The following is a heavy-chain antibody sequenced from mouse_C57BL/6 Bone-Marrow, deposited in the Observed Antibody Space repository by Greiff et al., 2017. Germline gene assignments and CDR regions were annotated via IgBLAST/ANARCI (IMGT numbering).Heavy chain of an antibody. CDR3: ARYGYYGSSVYLDY. V-gene: IGHV1-64*01. D-gene: IGHD1-1*01. CDR2: IHPNSGST. Sequence: QVQLQQPGAELVKPGASVKLSCKASGYTFTSYWMHWVKQRPGQGLEWIGMIHPNSGSTNYNEKFKSKATLTVDKSSSTAYMQLSSLTSEDSAVYYGARYGYYGSSVYLDYWGQGTTLTVSS. CDR1: GYTFTSYW. J-gene: IGHJ2*01.